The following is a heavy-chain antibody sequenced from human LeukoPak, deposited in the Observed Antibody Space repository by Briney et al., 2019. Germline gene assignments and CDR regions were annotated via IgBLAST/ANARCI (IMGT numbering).Heavy chain of an antibody. Sequence: ASVKVSCKVSGYTLTELSMHWVRQAPGKGLEWMGGFDPEDGETIYAQKFQGRVTMTEDTSTDTAYMELSSLRSEDTAVYYCTGITIFGVVILLPGFQHWGQGALVTVSS. CDR3: TGITIFGVVILLPGFQH. J-gene: IGHJ1*01. CDR2: FDPEDGET. V-gene: IGHV1-24*01. CDR1: GYTLTELS. D-gene: IGHD3-3*01.